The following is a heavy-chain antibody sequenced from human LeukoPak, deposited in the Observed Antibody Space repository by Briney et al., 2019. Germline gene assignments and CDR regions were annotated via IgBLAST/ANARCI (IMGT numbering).Heavy chain of an antibody. Sequence: SETLSLTCAVYDGSFSGYYWSWIRQPPGKGLEWIGEINHSGSTNYNPSLKSRVTISVDTSKNQFSLKLSSVTAADTAVYYCARLLWFGDFDYWGQGTLVTVSS. D-gene: IGHD3-10*01. V-gene: IGHV4-34*01. CDR2: INHSGST. CDR3: ARLLWFGDFDY. J-gene: IGHJ4*02. CDR1: DGSFSGYY.